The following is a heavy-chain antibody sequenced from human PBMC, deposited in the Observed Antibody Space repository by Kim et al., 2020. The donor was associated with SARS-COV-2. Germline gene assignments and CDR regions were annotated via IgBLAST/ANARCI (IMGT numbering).Heavy chain of an antibody. J-gene: IGHJ3*02. V-gene: IGHV4-39*01. CDR3: ARLQDSGYDSHDAFDI. D-gene: IGHD5-12*01. Sequence: SLKSRVTISVDTSKNQFSLKLSSVTAADTAVYYCARLQDSGYDSHDAFDIWGQGTMVTVSS.